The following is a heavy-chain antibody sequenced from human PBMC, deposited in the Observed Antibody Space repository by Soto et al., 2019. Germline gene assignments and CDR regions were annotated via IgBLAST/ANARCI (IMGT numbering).Heavy chain of an antibody. CDR3: ATVRSRWNIDY. CDR2: INHSGST. J-gene: IGHJ4*02. Sequence: SETLSLTCAVYGGYFSGYYWSWIRQPPGKGLEWIGEINHSGSTNYNPSLKSRVTISLDTSKNQFSLKLTSVTAADTAVYYCATVRSRWNIDYWGQGTLVTVSS. CDR1: GGYFSGYY. V-gene: IGHV4-34*01. D-gene: IGHD6-13*01.